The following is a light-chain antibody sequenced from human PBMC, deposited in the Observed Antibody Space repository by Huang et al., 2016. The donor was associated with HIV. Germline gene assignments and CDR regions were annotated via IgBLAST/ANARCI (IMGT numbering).Light chain of an antibody. CDR1: QAVSTS. J-gene: IGKJ3*01. V-gene: IGKV3-15*01. CDR3: QQYNHWPFT. CDR2: GAS. Sequence: ERVMTQSPATLSVSPGERATLSCRASQAVSTSLAGYQQQPGQAPRLLIYGASTRATGIPARCSGSGSGTEFTLTISSLHSEYFAVYYCQQYNHWPFTFGPGTKVDVK.